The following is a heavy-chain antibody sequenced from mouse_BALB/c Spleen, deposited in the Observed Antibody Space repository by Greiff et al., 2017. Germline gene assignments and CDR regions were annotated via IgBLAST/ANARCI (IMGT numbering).Heavy chain of an antibody. CDR2: INPYNDGT. CDR3: ARYYGNYLYAMDY. Sequence: VQLKQSGPELVKPGASVKMSCKASGYTFTSYVMHWVKQKPGQGLEWIGYINPYNDGTKYNEKFKGKATLTSDKSSSTAYMELSSLTSEDSAVYYCARYYGNYLYAMDYWGQGTSVTVSS. D-gene: IGHD2-1*01. J-gene: IGHJ4*01. V-gene: IGHV1-14*01. CDR1: GYTFTSYV.